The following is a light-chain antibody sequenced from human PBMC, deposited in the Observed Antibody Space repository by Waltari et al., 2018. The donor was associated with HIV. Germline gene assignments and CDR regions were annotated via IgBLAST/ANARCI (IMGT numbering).Light chain of an antibody. CDR3: QQFFSAPLT. Sequence: DIVMTQSPESLAVSLGERATIHCKSSHNILYNSNNKNYLAWYQQKPGQPPRLLFSWASTRQSGVPDRFSGGGSGTDFTLIINKLQPEDVALYFCQQFFSAPLTFGGGTKVEI. CDR2: WAS. CDR1: HNILYNSNNKNY. V-gene: IGKV4-1*01. J-gene: IGKJ4*01.